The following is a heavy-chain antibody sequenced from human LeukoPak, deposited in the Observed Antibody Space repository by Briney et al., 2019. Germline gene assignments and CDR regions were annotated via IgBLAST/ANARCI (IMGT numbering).Heavy chain of an antibody. CDR3: AREAGDCGGDCYPPYYYYYMDV. Sequence: GGSLRLSCAASGFTFSDYYMSWIRQAPGKGLEWVSYISSSGSTIYYADSVKGRFTISRDNAKNSLYLQMNSLRAEGTAVYYCAREAGDCGGDCYPPYYYYYMDVWGKGTTVTISS. CDR1: GFTFSDYY. V-gene: IGHV3-11*01. J-gene: IGHJ6*03. D-gene: IGHD2-21*02. CDR2: ISSSGSTI.